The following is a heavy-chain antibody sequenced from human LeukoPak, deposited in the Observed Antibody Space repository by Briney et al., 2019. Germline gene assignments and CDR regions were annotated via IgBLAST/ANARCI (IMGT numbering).Heavy chain of an antibody. Sequence: GGSLRLSCAASGFTFSTYNMTWVRQAPGKGLEWVANINHGRSKTYYVDSVKGRFTFSRDNAKNSVYLQMNSLRAEDTAVYYGARDRWSIDYWGEGTLVTVSS. V-gene: IGHV3-7*01. CDR1: GFTFSTYN. CDR2: INHGRSKT. CDR3: ARDRWSIDY. D-gene: IGHD2-15*01. J-gene: IGHJ4*02.